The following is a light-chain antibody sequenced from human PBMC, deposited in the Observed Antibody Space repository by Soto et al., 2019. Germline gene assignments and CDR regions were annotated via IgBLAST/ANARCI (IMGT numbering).Light chain of an antibody. CDR3: SLYTSSSTWV. CDR2: DVT. CDR1: SSDVGDYEH. J-gene: IGLJ3*02. V-gene: IGLV2-18*01. Sequence: QSALTQPPSVSGSPGQSVTISCTVTSSDVGDYEHVSWYQQAPGTAPKLIIFDVTNRPSGVPDRFSGSKSGNTPSLTIFGLQAEDEADYYCSLYTSSSTWVFGGGTKLT.